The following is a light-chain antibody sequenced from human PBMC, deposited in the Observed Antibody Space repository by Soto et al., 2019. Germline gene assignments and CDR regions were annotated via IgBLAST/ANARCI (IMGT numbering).Light chain of an antibody. CDR1: SSDVGGYNY. V-gene: IGLV2-14*01. CDR3: SSYKSTFTWV. CDR2: EVT. Sequence: QSALTQPASVSGSPGQSITISCTGTSSDVGGYNYVSWYQQYPGKAPKVMIYEVTNRPSGVSDRFSGSKSANTASLTISGLQAEDEADYYCSSYKSTFTWVFGGGTKLTVL. J-gene: IGLJ3*02.